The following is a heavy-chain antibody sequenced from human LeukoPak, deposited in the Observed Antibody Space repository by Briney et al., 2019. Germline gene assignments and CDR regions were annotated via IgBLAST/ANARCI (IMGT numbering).Heavy chain of an antibody. V-gene: IGHV3-53*01. CDR1: GFTVSSNY. CDR3: ARVRASGIAVAPEELDY. CDR2: IYSGGST. D-gene: IGHD6-19*01. J-gene: IGHJ4*02. Sequence: GGSLRLSCAASGFTVSSNYMSWVRQAPGKGLEWVSVIYSGGSTYYADSVKGRFTISRDNSKNTLYLQMNSLRAEDTAVYYCARVRASGIAVAPEELDYWGQGTLVTV.